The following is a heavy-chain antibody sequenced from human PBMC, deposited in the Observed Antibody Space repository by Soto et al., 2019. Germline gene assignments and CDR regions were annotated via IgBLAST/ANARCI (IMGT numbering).Heavy chain of an antibody. Sequence: GGSLRLSCAASGFTFSTFAMYWVRQAPGRGLEWVSTISASGDTTYYADSVRGRFTISRDNSKNTVFLQMNSLRAEDRAVYYCAKSPARDFWSGYPFDSWGQGTLVTVSS. CDR2: ISASGDTT. V-gene: IGHV3-23*01. J-gene: IGHJ4*02. D-gene: IGHD3-3*01. CDR1: GFTFSTFA. CDR3: AKSPARDFWSGYPFDS.